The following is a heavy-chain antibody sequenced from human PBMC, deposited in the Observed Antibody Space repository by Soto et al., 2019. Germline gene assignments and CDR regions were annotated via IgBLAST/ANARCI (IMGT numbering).Heavy chain of an antibody. Sequence: KTSETLSLTCTVSGGSMSSYYWSWIRQPPGKGLEWIGYISYSGSPAYNPSLKSRVTMSVDTSKNQLSLTLTSATAADTAIYYCARVWRRGWYFDLWGRGTLVTVSS. D-gene: IGHD1-1*01. CDR2: ISYSGSP. CDR1: GGSMSSYY. J-gene: IGHJ2*01. CDR3: ARVWRRGWYFDL. V-gene: IGHV4-59*01.